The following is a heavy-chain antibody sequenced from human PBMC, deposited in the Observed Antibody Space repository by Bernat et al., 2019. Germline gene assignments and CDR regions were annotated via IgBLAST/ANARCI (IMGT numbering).Heavy chain of an antibody. CDR3: ARGGTLGDFCDF. J-gene: IGHJ4*02. V-gene: IGHV4-59*02. D-gene: IGHD2/OR15-2a*01. CDR2: ISNSGST. Sequence: QVQLQESGPGLVKASETMSLTCSVSGGSVSGYYWGWIRQPPGKGLEWVAYISNSGSTNYNPSLKSRVTISVDTSKNQFSLRLSSVTAADTAVYYCARGGTLGDFCDFWGQGTLVTVSS. CDR1: GGSVSGYY.